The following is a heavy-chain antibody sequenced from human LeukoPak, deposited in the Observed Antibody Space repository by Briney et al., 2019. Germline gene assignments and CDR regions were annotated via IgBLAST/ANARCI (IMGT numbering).Heavy chain of an antibody. CDR1: GFTFSSYS. V-gene: IGHV3-21*01. CDR3: AKDGGGYDFWSGYSASDY. J-gene: IGHJ4*02. D-gene: IGHD3-3*01. Sequence: GGSLRLSCAASGFTFSSYSMNWVRQAPGKGLGWVSSISSSSSYIYYADSVKGRFTISRDNAKNSLYLQMNSLRAEDTAVYYCAKDGGGYDFWSGYSASDYWGQGTLVTVSS. CDR2: ISSSSSYI.